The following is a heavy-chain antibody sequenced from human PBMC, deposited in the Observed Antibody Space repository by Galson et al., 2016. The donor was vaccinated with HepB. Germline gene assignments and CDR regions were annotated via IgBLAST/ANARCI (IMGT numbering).Heavy chain of an antibody. CDR2: INPNSGDT. J-gene: IGHJ4*02. V-gene: IGHV1-2*04. D-gene: IGHD3-22*01. CDR1: GYTFTDYY. Sequence: SVKVSCKASGYTFTDYYIHWIRQAPGLGLEWMGWINPNSGDTNYAQKFQGWVTMTRDTSINTSYMELNRLTSDGTAVYYCARETRIWDYYDSSGHFDYWGQGTLVTVSS. CDR3: ARETRIWDYYDSSGHFDY.